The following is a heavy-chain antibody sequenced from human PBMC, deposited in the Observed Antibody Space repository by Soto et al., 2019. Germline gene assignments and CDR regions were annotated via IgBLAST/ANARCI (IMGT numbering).Heavy chain of an antibody. CDR1: GGSISSYY. J-gene: IGHJ4*02. CDR2: IYYSGST. CDR3: ARGLMSSSWPHYFDY. V-gene: IGHV4-59*01. D-gene: IGHD6-13*01. Sequence: SETLSLTCTVSGGSISSYYWSWIRQPPGKGLEWIGYIYYSGSTNYNPSLKSRVTISVDTSKNQFSLKLSSVTAADTAVYYCARGLMSSSWPHYFDYWGQGTLVTVSS.